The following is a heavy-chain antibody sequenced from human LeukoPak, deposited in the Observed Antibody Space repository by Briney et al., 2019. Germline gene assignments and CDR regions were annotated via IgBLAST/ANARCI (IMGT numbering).Heavy chain of an antibody. D-gene: IGHD3-3*01. CDR1: GGSISSGYY. CDR2: IYHSGST. CDR3: ASIPTTIFGVANRAFDI. J-gene: IGHJ3*02. V-gene: IGHV4-38-2*02. Sequence: SETLSLTCTVSGGSISSGYYWGWIRQPPGKGLEWIGSIYHSGSTYYNPSLKSRVTISVDTSKNQFSLKLSSVTAADTAVYYCASIPTTIFGVANRAFDIWGQGTMVTVSS.